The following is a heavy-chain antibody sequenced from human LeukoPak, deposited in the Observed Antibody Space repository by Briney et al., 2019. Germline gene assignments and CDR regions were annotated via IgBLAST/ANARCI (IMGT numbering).Heavy chain of an antibody. V-gene: IGHV4-39*01. Sequence: SETLSLTCTVSGGSISSSSYYWGWIRQPPGKGLEWIGRIYYSGSTYYNPSLKSRVTISVDTSKNQFSLKLSSVTAADTAVYYCASFRVVAATSPVSYNWFDPWGQGTLVTVSS. J-gene: IGHJ5*02. CDR3: ASFRVVAATSPVSYNWFDP. CDR2: IYYSGST. D-gene: IGHD2-15*01. CDR1: GGSISSSSYY.